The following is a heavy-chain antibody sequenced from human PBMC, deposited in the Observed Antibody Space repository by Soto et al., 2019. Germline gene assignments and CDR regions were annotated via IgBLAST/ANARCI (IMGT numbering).Heavy chain of an antibody. CDR3: NSNHDY. Sequence: INSGNGNTHYAQNVQGRVTITADESTSTAYMELSSLRSEDTAVYYCNSNHDYWGQGTLVTVSS. V-gene: IGHV1-69*01. D-gene: IGHD6-13*01. J-gene: IGHJ4*02. CDR2: INSGNGNT.